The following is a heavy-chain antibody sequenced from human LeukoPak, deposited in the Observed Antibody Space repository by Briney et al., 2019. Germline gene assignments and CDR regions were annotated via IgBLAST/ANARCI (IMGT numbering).Heavy chain of an antibody. D-gene: IGHD5-24*01. CDR3: ARSRDRRNFDY. J-gene: IGHJ4*02. V-gene: IGHV1-18*01. Sequence: ASVKVSCKASGYTFTSYDINWVRQAPGQGLEWMGWISAYNGNTNYAQKLQGRVTMTTDTSTSTAYMELRSLRSDDTAVYYCARSRDRRNFDYWGQGTLVTVSS. CDR2: ISAYNGNT. CDR1: GYTFTSYD.